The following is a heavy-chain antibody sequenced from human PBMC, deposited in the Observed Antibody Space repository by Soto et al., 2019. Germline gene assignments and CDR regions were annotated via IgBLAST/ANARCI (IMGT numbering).Heavy chain of an antibody. V-gene: IGHV3-30*18. CDR3: AKGEFHIVANGMAV. CDR1: GFSFSSYG. D-gene: IGHD5-12*01. Sequence: QVQLVESGGGVVQPGRSLRLSCAASGFSFSSYGMHWVRQAPGKGLEWVAVISYDGDNKYYVDSVKGRFTISRDNSKNTVYLQMNSLRAEDTAVYYCAKGEFHIVANGMAVWGQGTTVTVSS. CDR2: ISYDGDNK. J-gene: IGHJ6*02.